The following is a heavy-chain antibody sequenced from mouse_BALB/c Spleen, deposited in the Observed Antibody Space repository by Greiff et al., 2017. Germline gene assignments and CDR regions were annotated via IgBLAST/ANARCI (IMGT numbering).Heavy chain of an antibody. J-gene: IGHJ2*01. V-gene: IGHV1-7*01. Sequence: QVQLQQSGAELAKPGASVKMSCKASGYTFTSYWMHWVKQRPGQGLEWIGYINPSTGYTEYNQKFKDKATLTADKSSSTAYMQLSSLTSEDSAVYYCASNYRYESDYWGQGTTLTVSS. CDR3: ASNYRYESDY. D-gene: IGHD2-14*01. CDR2: INPSTGYT. CDR1: GYTFTSYW.